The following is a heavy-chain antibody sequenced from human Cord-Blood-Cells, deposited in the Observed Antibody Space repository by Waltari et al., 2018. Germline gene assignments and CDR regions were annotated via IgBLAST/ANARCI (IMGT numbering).Heavy chain of an antibody. CDR2: ISAYNGNT. Sequence: QVQLVQSGAEVKKPGASVKVSCKASGYTFTSYGISWVRQAPGQGLEWMGWISAYNGNTNYAQKLQGRVTMTTDTSTSTAYMELRSLRSDDTAVYYCARVDEDPEAMLDTAMVMGYYGMDVWGQGTTVTVSS. J-gene: IGHJ6*02. V-gene: IGHV1-18*01. D-gene: IGHD5-18*01. CDR1: GYTFTSYG. CDR3: ARVDEDPEAMLDTAMVMGYYGMDV.